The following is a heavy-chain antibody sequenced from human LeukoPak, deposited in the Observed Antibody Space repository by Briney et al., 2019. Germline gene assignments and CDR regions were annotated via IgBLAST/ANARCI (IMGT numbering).Heavy chain of an antibody. CDR2: IFYSGTT. V-gene: IGHV4-59*08. D-gene: IGHD5-12*01. CDR3: ARASSGYDPYLYLNGMAV. J-gene: IGHJ6*02. CDR1: GSSITSYY. Sequence: SDTLSLTCSVSGSSITSYYWSWIRQPPGKGLEWIGYIFYSGTTNYNPSLRGRVTISLDRSQSQISLKLRAVTAADTAVYYCARASSGYDPYLYLNGMAVWGRGTTVTVSS.